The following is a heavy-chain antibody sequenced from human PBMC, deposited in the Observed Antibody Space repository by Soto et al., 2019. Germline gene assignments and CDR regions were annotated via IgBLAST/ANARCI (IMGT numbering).Heavy chain of an antibody. D-gene: IGHD6-19*01. CDR1: GYTFTTYT. CDR3: ARGGSGWF. Sequence: GASGKVSCKASGYTFTTYTMHWVRQAPGQRLEWMGWINAGSGNTKYSQKFQGRVTITRDTSASTAYMELSSLRSEDTAVYYCARGGSGWFWGQGTLVTVSS. V-gene: IGHV1-3*01. CDR2: INAGSGNT. J-gene: IGHJ4*02.